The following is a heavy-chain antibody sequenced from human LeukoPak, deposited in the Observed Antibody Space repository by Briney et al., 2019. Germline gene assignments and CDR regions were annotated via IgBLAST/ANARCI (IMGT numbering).Heavy chain of an antibody. CDR2: IYYSGST. J-gene: IGHJ4*02. CDR3: ARERRYCSSPSCSSPPLDY. CDR1: GGSISSSSYY. D-gene: IGHD2-2*01. Sequence: SETLSLTCAVSGGSISSSSYYWGWIRQPPGKGLEWIGSIYYSGSTYYNPSLKSRVTISVDTSKNQFSLKLSSVTAADTAVYYCARERRYCSSPSCSSPPLDYWGQGTLVTVSS. V-gene: IGHV4-39*02.